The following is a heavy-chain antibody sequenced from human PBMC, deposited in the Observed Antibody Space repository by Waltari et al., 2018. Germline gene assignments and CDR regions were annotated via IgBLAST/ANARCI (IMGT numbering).Heavy chain of an antibody. V-gene: IGHV3-72*01. Sequence: EVQLVESGGGLVQPGGSLRLSCAASGFTFSDHYMDWVRQAPGKGLEWVGRTRNKANSYTTEYAASVKGRFTISRDDSKNSLYLQMNSLKTEDTAVYYCARGDYYYYYMDVWGKGTTVTVS. CDR1: GFTFSDHY. J-gene: IGHJ6*03. CDR2: TRNKANSYTT. CDR3: ARGDYYYYYMDV.